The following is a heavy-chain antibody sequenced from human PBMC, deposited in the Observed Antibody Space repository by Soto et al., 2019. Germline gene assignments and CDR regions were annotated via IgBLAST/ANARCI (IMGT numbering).Heavy chain of an antibody. Sequence: PSETLSLTCTVSGGSISSYYWSWLRQPPGKGLEWIGYIYYSGSTNYNPSLKSRVTISVDTSKNQFSLKLSSVTAADTAVYYCARSQRFFYSSSWYYFDYWGQGTLVTVSS. J-gene: IGHJ4*02. CDR1: GGSISSYY. CDR3: ARSQRFFYSSSWYYFDY. CDR2: IYYSGST. V-gene: IGHV4-59*01. D-gene: IGHD6-13*01.